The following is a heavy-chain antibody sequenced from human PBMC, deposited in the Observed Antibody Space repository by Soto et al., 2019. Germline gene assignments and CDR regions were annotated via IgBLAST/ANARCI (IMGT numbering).Heavy chain of an antibody. D-gene: IGHD3-16*01. Sequence: PSETLSLTCTVSADSFSKYYWTWIRQPPGGGLEWIGYIYFNRNTNYNPSLKGRVTISRDTSKKQFSLNLSSVTAADTAVYYCASVTFGGVVLAHWGQGTLVTVSS. CDR2: IYFNRNT. CDR3: ASVTFGGVVLAH. V-gene: IGHV4-59*01. J-gene: IGHJ4*02. CDR1: ADSFSKYY.